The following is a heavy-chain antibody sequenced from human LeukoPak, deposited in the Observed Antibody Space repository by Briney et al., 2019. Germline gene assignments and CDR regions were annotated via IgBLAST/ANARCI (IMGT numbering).Heavy chain of an antibody. CDR1: GFTFSSYA. D-gene: IGHD1-26*01. Sequence: PGGSLRLSCAASGFTFSSYAISWVRQTPGKGLEWVSAISNRGRTYYTDSVKGRFSISRDDSKSTVHLQMNSLRAEDTAVYYCAKESPYAVGGSGRFYYFDYWGQGALVTVSS. CDR2: ISNRGRT. CDR3: AKESPYAVGGSGRFYYFDY. V-gene: IGHV3-23*01. J-gene: IGHJ4*02.